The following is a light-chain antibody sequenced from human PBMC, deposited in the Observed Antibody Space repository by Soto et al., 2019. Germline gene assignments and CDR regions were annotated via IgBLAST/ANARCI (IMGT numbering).Light chain of an antibody. CDR3: SSYTSSSTPYV. CDR2: DVT. V-gene: IGLV2-14*01. Sequence: QSVLTQPASVSGSPGQSITISCTGSSSDIGAYDYVSWYQQRPVKAPKLMIFDVTNRPSGVSDRFSGSKSGNTASLTISGLQTEDEADYYCSSYTSSSTPYVFGTGTKVPVL. CDR1: SSDIGAYDY. J-gene: IGLJ1*01.